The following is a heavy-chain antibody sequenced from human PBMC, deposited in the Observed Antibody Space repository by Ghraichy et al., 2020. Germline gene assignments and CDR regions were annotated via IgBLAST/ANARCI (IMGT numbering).Heavy chain of an antibody. Sequence: SCAASGFTFDDYTMHWVRQAPGKGLEWVSLISWDGGSTYYADSVKGRFTISRDKSKNSLYLQMNSLRTEDTALYYCAKDQGRGYSSGWYLSDAFDIWGQGTMVTVSS. CDR3: AKDQGRGYSSGWYLSDAFDI. D-gene: IGHD6-19*01. CDR1: GFTFDDYT. V-gene: IGHV3-43*01. CDR2: ISWDGGST. J-gene: IGHJ3*02.